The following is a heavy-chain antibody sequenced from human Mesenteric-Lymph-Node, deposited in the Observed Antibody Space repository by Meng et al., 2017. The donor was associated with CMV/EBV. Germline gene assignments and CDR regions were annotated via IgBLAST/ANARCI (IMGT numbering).Heavy chain of an antibody. D-gene: IGHD6-13*01. Sequence: ASVKVSCKASGYTFTNYDINWVRQATGQGLEWMGWMNPNSGNTGYAQEFQGRVTMTRNTSISTAYMELSSLRSEDTAVYYCARVKARIAAAGYNWFDPWGQGTLVTVSS. CDR1: GYTFTNYD. CDR2: MNPNSGNT. J-gene: IGHJ5*02. V-gene: IGHV1-8*01. CDR3: ARVKARIAAAGYNWFDP.